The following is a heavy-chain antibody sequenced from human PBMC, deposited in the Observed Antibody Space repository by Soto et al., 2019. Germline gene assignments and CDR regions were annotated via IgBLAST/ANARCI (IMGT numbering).Heavy chain of an antibody. D-gene: IGHD1-26*01. Sequence: SETLSLTCTVSGGSISSSSYYWGWIRQPPGKGLEWIGSIYYSGSTYYNPSLKSRVTISVDKSKNQFSLKLSSVTAADTAVYYCARITIHRIVGATRTEQGFDYWGQGTLVTVSS. CDR2: IYYSGST. CDR3: ARITIHRIVGATRTEQGFDY. CDR1: GGSISSSSYY. V-gene: IGHV4-39*07. J-gene: IGHJ4*02.